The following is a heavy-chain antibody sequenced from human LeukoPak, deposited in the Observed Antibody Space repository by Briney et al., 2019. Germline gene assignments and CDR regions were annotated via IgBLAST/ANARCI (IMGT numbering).Heavy chain of an antibody. D-gene: IGHD2-15*01. V-gene: IGHV3-23*01. Sequence: GGSLRLSCAASEFTFSDYAMTWVRQAPGKGLEWVSAISGSGLYTYYADSVRGRFTISRDNSKNTLHLQMNSLRAEDTAVYYCATVAAHDYWGQGTLVTVSS. CDR3: ATVAAHDY. J-gene: IGHJ4*02. CDR2: ISGSGLYT. CDR1: EFTFSDYA.